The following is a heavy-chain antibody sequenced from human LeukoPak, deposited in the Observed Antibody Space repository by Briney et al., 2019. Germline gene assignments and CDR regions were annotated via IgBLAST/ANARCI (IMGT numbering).Heavy chain of an antibody. D-gene: IGHD1-26*01. CDR2: IRYDESKK. V-gene: IGHV3-30*02. J-gene: IGHJ4*02. CDR3: AKSHLPNAYSGTYYCDY. Sequence: GSLRLSCAASGFTFSYYGMHWVRQAPGKGLEWVAFIRYDESKKFYGDSVKGRFTISRDNSKNTLYLQMNSLRTEDTAVYCCAKSHLPNAYSGTYYCDYWGQGTLVTVSS. CDR1: GFTFSYYG.